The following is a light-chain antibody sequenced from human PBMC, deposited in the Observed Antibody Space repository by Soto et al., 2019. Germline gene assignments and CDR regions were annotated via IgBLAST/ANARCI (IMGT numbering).Light chain of an antibody. J-gene: IGKJ2*01. Sequence: EIVMTQSPATLSVYPGERATLSCRASQSVTSNLAWYQQKPGQAPRLLIYVASTSATGIPARFSGSGSGTEFTLTISSLESEDFAVYYCQQYKNWPYTFGQGTKLEIK. CDR3: QQYKNWPYT. CDR2: VAS. V-gene: IGKV3-15*01. CDR1: QSVTSN.